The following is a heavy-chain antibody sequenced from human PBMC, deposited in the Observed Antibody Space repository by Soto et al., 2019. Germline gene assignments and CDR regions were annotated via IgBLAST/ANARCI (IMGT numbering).Heavy chain of an antibody. CDR1: GFSLNTYGVG. J-gene: IGHJ4*02. D-gene: IGHD3-16*01. CDR3: ARALGSWGAYYYDY. CDR2: IYWDNDK. Sequence: QITLKESGPTLVKPTQTLTLTCTVSGFSLNTYGVGVGWIRQPPGKAPEWLALIYWDNDKRYSPSLKSRLTITKDTSKNQVVLTMTNMDPVDAGTYYCARALGSWGAYYYDYWGQGTLLTVSS. V-gene: IGHV2-5*02.